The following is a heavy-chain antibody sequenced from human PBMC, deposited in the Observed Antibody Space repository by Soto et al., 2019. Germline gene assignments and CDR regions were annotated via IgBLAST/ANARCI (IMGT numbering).Heavy chain of an antibody. D-gene: IGHD5-12*01. V-gene: IGHV3-23*01. CDR2: ISGSGDRT. CDR3: ATTKGYIDPFDL. CDR1: GFIFSNYG. Sequence: GGSLRLSCAASGFIFSNYGMGWVRQAPGKGLEWVSSISGSGDRTHNADSVRGRFTISRDDSRNTLNLQMNSLRAEDTAIYFCATTKGYIDPFDLWGQGTLVNVSS. J-gene: IGHJ4*02.